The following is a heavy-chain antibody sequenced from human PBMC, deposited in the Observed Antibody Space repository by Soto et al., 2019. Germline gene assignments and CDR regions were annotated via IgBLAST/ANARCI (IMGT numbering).Heavy chain of an antibody. CDR1: GFTFSSYA. CDR2: ISGSGGST. Sequence: GGSLRLSCAASGFTFSSYAMSWVRQAPGKGLEWVSAISGSGGSTYYADSVKGRFTISRDNSKNTLYLQMNSLRAEDTAVYYCAKDAGYCSSTSCYAWGYFDYWGQGTLVTVSS. CDR3: AKDAGYCSSTSCYAWGYFDY. V-gene: IGHV3-23*01. D-gene: IGHD2-2*03. J-gene: IGHJ4*02.